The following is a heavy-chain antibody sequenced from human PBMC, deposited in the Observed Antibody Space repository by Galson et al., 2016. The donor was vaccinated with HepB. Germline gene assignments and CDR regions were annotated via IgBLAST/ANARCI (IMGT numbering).Heavy chain of an antibody. D-gene: IGHD3-3*01. CDR1: GDSIGSPSYY. Sequence: SETLSLTCTVSGDSIGSPSYYWGWIRQPPGKGLEWIGSFYYSGTTYYNPSRKSRVTISGDTSKNQFSLKVTFGTVVDTAVYYCARSDFWSGYTNYFDFWGQGNLVTVSS. CDR2: FYYSGTT. J-gene: IGHJ4*02. V-gene: IGHV4-39*01. CDR3: ARSDFWSGYTNYFDF.